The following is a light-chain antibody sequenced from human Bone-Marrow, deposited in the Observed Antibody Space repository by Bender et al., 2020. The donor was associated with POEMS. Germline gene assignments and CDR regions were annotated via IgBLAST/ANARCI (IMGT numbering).Light chain of an antibody. Sequence: QSALSQPPSASGSPGQSVTISCTGTSRDVGGHNYVSWYQQHPGKAPKVIISEGSQRPSGDSHRFSGSKSGNTASLTISGLQAEDEADYYCCSYTSSTVLFGGGTKLTVL. V-gene: IGLV2-14*01. CDR3: CSYTSSTVL. CDR2: EGS. J-gene: IGLJ2*01. CDR1: SRDVGGHNY.